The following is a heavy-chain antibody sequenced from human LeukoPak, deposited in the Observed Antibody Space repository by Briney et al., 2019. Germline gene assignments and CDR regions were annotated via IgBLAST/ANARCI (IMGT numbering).Heavy chain of an antibody. CDR2: INHSGST. D-gene: IGHD2-2*01. J-gene: IGHJ5*02. Sequence: SETLSLTCAVYGGSFSGYYWSWIRQPPGKGLEWIGEINHSGSTNYNPSLKSRVTMSVDTSKNQFSLKLSSVTAADTAVYYCARGGFLYCSSTSCHGFWFDPWGQGTLVTVSS. CDR3: ARGGFLYCSSTSCHGFWFDP. V-gene: IGHV4-34*01. CDR1: GGSFSGYY.